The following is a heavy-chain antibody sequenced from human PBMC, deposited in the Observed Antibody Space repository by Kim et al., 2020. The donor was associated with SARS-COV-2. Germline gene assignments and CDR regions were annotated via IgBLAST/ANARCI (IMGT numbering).Heavy chain of an antibody. D-gene: IGHD6-13*01. Sequence: ADSLKGRFTLSGDTAKNSLYRQVNSLGAEDTSVYYCARVPVGSSSWYYFDYWGQGTLVTVSS. J-gene: IGHJ4*02. CDR3: ARVPVGSSSWYYFDY. V-gene: IGHV3-11*05.